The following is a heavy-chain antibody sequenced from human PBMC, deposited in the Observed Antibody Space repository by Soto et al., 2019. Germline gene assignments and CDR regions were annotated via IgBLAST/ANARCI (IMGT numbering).Heavy chain of an antibody. D-gene: IGHD6-25*01. CDR2: IYYSGST. CDR3: PSDLSGWFDP. Sequence: QVQLQESGPGLVKPSQTLSLTCTVSGGSISSGGYYWSWIRQHPGKGLEWIGYIYYSGSTYSNSALKRQVTLTEDTSKNQFSLQLLSVTAADPAVYYCPSDLSGWFDPRGQGTLVTLSS. V-gene: IGHV4-31*01. J-gene: IGHJ5*02. CDR1: GGSISSGGYY.